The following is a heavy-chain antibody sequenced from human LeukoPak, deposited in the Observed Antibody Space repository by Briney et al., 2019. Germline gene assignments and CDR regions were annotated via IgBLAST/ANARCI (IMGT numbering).Heavy chain of an antibody. V-gene: IGHV1-18*01. CDR3: VRAPLPSPAMYDSSGYPDY. CDR2: ISAYKSNP. J-gene: IGHJ4*02. CDR1: GYTFTIYV. D-gene: IGHD3-22*01. Sequence: ASVRVSSEASGYTFTIYVISCVRQAPGHGVEWMGWISAYKSNPNYAQKLRGRVTITTDTSTSRAYMEQSSLRSDDTAVYSCVRAPLPSPAMYDSSGYPDYWGQGTLVTVSS.